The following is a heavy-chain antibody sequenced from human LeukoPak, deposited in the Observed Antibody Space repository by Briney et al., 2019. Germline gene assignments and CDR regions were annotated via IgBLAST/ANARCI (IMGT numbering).Heavy chain of an antibody. V-gene: IGHV3-74*01. CDR1: GFTFSTYW. Sequence: GGSLRPSCAASGFTFSTYWMHWVRQAPGKGLVWVSRISSDGSSTSYADSVKGRFTISRDNAKNSLYLQMNSLRAEDTAVYYCAELGITMIGGVWGKGTTVTISS. CDR3: AELGITMIGGV. D-gene: IGHD3-10*02. J-gene: IGHJ6*04. CDR2: ISSDGSST.